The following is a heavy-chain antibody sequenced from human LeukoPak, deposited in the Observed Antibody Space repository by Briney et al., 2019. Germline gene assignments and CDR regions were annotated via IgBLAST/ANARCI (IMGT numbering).Heavy chain of an antibody. CDR1: GGSISRSSYY. CDR3: ARHCLDYGGNFDAFDI. V-gene: IGHV4-39*01. Sequence: PSETLSLTCTVSGGSISRSSYYWGWIRQPPGKGLEWIGSIYYSGSTYYNPSLKSRVTISVDTSKNQFSLKLSSVTAADTAVYYCARHCLDYGGNFDAFDIWGQGTMATVSS. J-gene: IGHJ3*02. CDR2: IYYSGST. D-gene: IGHD4-23*01.